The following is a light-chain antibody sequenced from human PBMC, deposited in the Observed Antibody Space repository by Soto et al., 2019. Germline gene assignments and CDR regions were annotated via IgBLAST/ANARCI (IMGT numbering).Light chain of an antibody. CDR1: QDIRYY. CDR2: DAS. Sequence: DIQMTQSPCSRSASSGGGGTITCQASQDIRYYLNWYQQKTGQAPKLLIYDASQLETGVPSKFSGSGSGTHFTFTINSLQAEDIGTYYCQHYNSLPITFGQGTRLEIK. V-gene: IGKV1-33*01. J-gene: IGKJ5*01. CDR3: QHYNSLPIT.